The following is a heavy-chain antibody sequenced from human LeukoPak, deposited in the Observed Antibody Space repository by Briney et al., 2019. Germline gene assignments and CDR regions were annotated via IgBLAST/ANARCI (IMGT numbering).Heavy chain of an antibody. Sequence: SETLSLTCTVSGGSISPYSWSWIRLPPGKGLEGIGYIYYSGRTNYNPSLKSRVTISVDTSKNQVSLSLNSVTAADTAVYYCARDATDSGDNSYSFDYWGQGTLVTVSS. D-gene: IGHD4-17*01. V-gene: IGHV4-59*01. CDR2: IYYSGRT. CDR3: ARDATDSGDNSYSFDY. CDR1: GGSISPYS. J-gene: IGHJ4*02.